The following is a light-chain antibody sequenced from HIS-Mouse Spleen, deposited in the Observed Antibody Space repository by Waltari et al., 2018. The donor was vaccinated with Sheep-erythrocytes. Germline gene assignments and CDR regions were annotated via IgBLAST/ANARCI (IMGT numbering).Light chain of an antibody. CDR1: SSDVGSYNL. V-gene: IGLV2-23*01. Sequence: QSALTQPASVSGSPGQSITISCTGTSSDVGSYNLVSWYQQHPGTAPKLMIYEGSKRHSGVSNRFSGSKSGNTASLTISGLQAEDEADYYCCSYAGSSTPWVFGGGTKLTVL. J-gene: IGLJ3*02. CDR3: CSYAGSSTPWV. CDR2: EGS.